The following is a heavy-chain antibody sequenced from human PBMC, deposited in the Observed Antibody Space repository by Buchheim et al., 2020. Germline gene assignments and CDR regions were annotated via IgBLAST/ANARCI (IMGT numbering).Heavy chain of an antibody. V-gene: IGHV3-30*18. D-gene: IGHD4-17*01. CDR2: LSYVGSNK. CDR3: ANDYGDSLFDY. Sequence: QVQLVESGGGVVQPGRSLRLSCAASGFTFSSYGMHWVRQAPGKGLEWVAVLSYVGSNKYYADSVKGRLTISRDNSKTTLYLQMNSMRAEDTAVYYCANDYGDSLFDYWGQGTL. J-gene: IGHJ4*02. CDR1: GFTFSSYG.